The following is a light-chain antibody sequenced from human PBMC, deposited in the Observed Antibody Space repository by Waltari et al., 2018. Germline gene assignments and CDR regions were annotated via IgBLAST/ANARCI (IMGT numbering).Light chain of an antibody. CDR3: QTGGHGTWV. CDR1: SGHSSNI. CDR2: VNSDGSH. J-gene: IGLJ3*02. V-gene: IGLV4-69*01. Sequence: QLVLTQSPSASASLGASVKLTCTLDSGHSSNIIAWLQQQPEKGPRYLLKVNSDGSHSKGAEIPHRFSGSSSGPERYLIISSVQSEDEADYYCQTGGHGTWVFGGGTKLTVL.